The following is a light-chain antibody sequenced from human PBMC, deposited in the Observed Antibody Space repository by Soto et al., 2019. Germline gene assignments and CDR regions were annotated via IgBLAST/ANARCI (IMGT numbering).Light chain of an antibody. CDR1: QSVLYSSTNKNY. CDR3: QQYYSTPWT. Sequence: DIVMTQSPDSLAVSLGERATFNCKSSQSVLYSSTNKNYLAWYQQKPGQPPRLLIYWASTRESGVPDRFIGSGSGTDFTLTTSPLQAEDGAVFPCQQYYSTPWTFVQGTKVEIK. CDR2: WAS. J-gene: IGKJ1*01. V-gene: IGKV4-1*01.